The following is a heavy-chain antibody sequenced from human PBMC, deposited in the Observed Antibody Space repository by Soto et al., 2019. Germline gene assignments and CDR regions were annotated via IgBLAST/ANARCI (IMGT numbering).Heavy chain of an antibody. D-gene: IGHD6-13*01. Sequence: ASVKVSCKASGYTFTCYYMHWVRQAPGQGLEWMGWINPNSGGTNYAQKFQGWVTMTRDTSISTAYMELSRLRSDDTAVYYCARGDADIAAAAPGGYYGMDVWGQGTTVTVSS. CDR2: INPNSGGT. V-gene: IGHV1-2*04. J-gene: IGHJ6*02. CDR3: ARGDADIAAAAPGGYYGMDV. CDR1: GYTFTCYY.